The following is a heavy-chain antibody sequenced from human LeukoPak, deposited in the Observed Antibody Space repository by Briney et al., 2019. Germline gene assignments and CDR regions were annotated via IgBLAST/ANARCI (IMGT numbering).Heavy chain of an antibody. V-gene: IGHV3-74*01. CDR2: INSDGTST. CDR3: ARDAEGIDAFDI. Sequence: QTGGSLRLSCAASGFSFSSDWMHWVRQVPGEGLVWVSRINSDGTSTAYADSVKGRFTISRDNSKNTLHFQMNSLRAEDTAVYYCARDAEGIDAFDIWGQGTMVTVSS. CDR1: GFSFSSDW. J-gene: IGHJ3*02.